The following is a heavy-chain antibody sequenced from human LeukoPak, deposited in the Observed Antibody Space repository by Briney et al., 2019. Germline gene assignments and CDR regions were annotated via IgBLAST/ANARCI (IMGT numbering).Heavy chain of an antibody. J-gene: IGHJ4*02. CDR3: ASGGGYSYGRPTTESFDY. CDR2: ISAYNGNT. V-gene: IGHV1-18*01. Sequence: GASVKVSCKASGYTFTSYGISWVRQAPGQGREWMGWISAYNGNTNYAQKLQGRVTMTTDTSTSTAYMELRSLRSDDTAVYYCASGGGYSYGRPTTESFDYWGQGTLVTVSS. CDR1: GYTFTSYG. D-gene: IGHD5-18*01.